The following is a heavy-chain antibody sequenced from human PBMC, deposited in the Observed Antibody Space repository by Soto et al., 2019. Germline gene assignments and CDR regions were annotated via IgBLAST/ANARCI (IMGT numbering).Heavy chain of an antibody. CDR2: IKEDGSAK. V-gene: IGHV3-7*01. D-gene: IGHD4-17*01. J-gene: IGHJ4*02. CDR1: GFTFTSYW. CDR3: AREDFYGFDY. Sequence: EVQLVESGGGLVQPGGSLRVSCAASGFTFTSYWMSWVRQAPGKGLEWVANIKEDGSAKYYLDSVKGRFTISRDNAKNSLYLQMNSLRADDTAVYYCAREDFYGFDYWGQGNLVTVSS.